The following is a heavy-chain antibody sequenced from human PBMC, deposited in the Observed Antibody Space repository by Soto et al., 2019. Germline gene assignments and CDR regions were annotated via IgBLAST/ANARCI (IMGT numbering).Heavy chain of an antibody. CDR2: INPNSGGT. CDR1: GYTFTGYY. V-gene: IGHV1-2*04. Sequence: GASVKVSCKASGYTFTGYYMHWVRQAPGQGLEWMGWINPNSGGTNYAQKFQGWVTMTRDTSISTAYMELNSLRAEDTATYFCATAYYDSRGFQDRWGQGTLVTVSS. CDR3: ATAYYDSRGFQDR. J-gene: IGHJ5*02. D-gene: IGHD3-22*01.